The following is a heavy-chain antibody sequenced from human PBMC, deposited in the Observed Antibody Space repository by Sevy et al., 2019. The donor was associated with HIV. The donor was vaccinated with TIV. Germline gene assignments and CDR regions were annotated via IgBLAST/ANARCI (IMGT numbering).Heavy chain of an antibody. CDR2: ISNSGSTI. CDR3: ARDLHPSATTVAHFDY. V-gene: IGHV3-48*03. Sequence: GGSLRLSCAASGFTFSSYEMNWVRQAPGKGLEWVSYISNSGSTIYYSDSVKGRFTISRDNAKNSLYLQMNSLRVEDTAVYYCARDLHPSATTVAHFDYWGRGTLVTVSS. D-gene: IGHD4-17*01. J-gene: IGHJ4*02. CDR1: GFTFSSYE.